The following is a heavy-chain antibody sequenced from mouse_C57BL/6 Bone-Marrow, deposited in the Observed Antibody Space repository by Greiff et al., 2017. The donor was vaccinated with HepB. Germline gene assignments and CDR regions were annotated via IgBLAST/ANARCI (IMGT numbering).Heavy chain of an antibody. V-gene: IGHV5-17*01. J-gene: IGHJ3*01. Sequence: EVKVVESGGGLVKPGGSLKLSCAASGFTFSDYGMHWVRQAPEKGLEWVAYISSGSSTIYYADTVNGRFTISRDNAKNTLFLQMTSLRSEDTAMYYCARGQTAQATSFAYWGQGTLVTVSA. D-gene: IGHD3-2*02. CDR1: GFTFSDYG. CDR2: ISSGSSTI. CDR3: ARGQTAQATSFAY.